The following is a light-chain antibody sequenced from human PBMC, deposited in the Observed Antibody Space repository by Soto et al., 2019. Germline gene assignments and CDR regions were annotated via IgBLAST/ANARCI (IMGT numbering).Light chain of an antibody. CDR3: SSYTNDNTVI. CDR2: EIR. J-gene: IGLJ2*01. V-gene: IGLV2-14*01. CDR1: SDDIGAYNY. Sequence: QSALTQPASLSGSPGQSITISCTGTSDDIGAYNYVSWYQQHPAKAPKLIIYEIRNRPSGVSDRFSGSKSGNTSSLTISGLQAADEADYYCSSYTNDNTVIFGGGTKLTVL.